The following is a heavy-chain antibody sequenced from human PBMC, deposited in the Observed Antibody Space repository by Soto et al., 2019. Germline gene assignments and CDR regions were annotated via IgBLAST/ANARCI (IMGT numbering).Heavy chain of an antibody. CDR2: ISTYDGDI. J-gene: IGHJ5*02. D-gene: IGHD3-9*01. CDR1: GYSFNSYG. V-gene: IGHV1-18*01. CDR3: VRDFLHDDVSTGSYSDCFDP. Sequence: QIQMLQSGGEVKKPGASVKVSCKASGYSFNSYGISWVREAPGQGPEWMGWISTYDGDINLAATFQGRLTLTTDTSTSTAYMELRSLRFDDTAVYYCVRDFLHDDVSTGSYSDCFDPWGQGTLVTVSS.